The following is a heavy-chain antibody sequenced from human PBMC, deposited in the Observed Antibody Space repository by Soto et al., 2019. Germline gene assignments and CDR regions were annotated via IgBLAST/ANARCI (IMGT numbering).Heavy chain of an antibody. J-gene: IGHJ4*02. D-gene: IGHD1-1*01. CDR2: ISYDGSNK. CDR3: ASEQLAVLRGVLDY. Sequence: GGSLRLSCAASGFTFNSYAMHWVRQAPGRGLEWVAVISYDGSNKYYADSVKGRFTISRDNSKNTLYLQMSSLRAEDTAVYYCASEQLAVLRGVLDYWGQGTLVTVSS. CDR1: GFTFNSYA. V-gene: IGHV3-30-3*01.